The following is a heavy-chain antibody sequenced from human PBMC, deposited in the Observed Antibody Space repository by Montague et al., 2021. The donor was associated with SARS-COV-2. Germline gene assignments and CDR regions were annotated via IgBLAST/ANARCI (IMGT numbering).Heavy chain of an antibody. CDR2: TNSDGRST. J-gene: IGHJ5*02. CDR3: VREVGLVVARTLGRLDP. CDR1: GFTFSESW. V-gene: IGHV3-74*01. D-gene: IGHD2-21*01. Sequence: SLRLSCAVSGFTFSESWMHWARQAPGKGLEWVSRTNSDGRSTRYAASVKGRFTISRDNAKNMLYLQMNSLRGEETAVYYCVREVGLVVARTLGRLDPWGQGTLVTVSS.